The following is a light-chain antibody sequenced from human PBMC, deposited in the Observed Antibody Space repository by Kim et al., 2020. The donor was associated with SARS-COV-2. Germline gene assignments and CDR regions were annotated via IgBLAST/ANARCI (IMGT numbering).Light chain of an antibody. V-gene: IGKV3-15*01. CDR2: GAS. CDR1: QSISAN. Sequence: EIVMTQSPATLSVSPGDSATLSCRASQSISANLAWYQQKPGQAPRLLIFGASSRATGSPARFSGSGSETESTLTISSLQSEDVTDYYCQQYNKWPPTFGAGTTVEI. CDR3: QQYNKWPPT. J-gene: IGKJ4*02.